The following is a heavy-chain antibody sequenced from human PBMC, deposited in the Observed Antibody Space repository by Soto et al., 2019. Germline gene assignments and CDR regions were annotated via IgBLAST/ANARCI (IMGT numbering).Heavy chain of an antibody. CDR2: INPSGGST. CDR1: GYTITSYY. D-gene: IGHD6-13*01. Sequence: ASVKVSCTASGYTITSYYMHCVRQAPGQGLEWMGIINPSGGSTSYAQKFQGRVTMTRDTSTSTVYMELSSLRSEDTAVYYCAREGVAAAGTRFDYWGQGTLVTVSS. CDR3: AREGVAAAGTRFDY. J-gene: IGHJ4*02. V-gene: IGHV1-46*03.